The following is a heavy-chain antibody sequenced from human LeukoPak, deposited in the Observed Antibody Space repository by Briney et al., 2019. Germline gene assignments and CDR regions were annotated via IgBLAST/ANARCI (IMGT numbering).Heavy chain of an antibody. Sequence: PSEALSLTCTVSGGSINIYYWSCIRQPPGRRLECIGHIYYTGSTSYKPSLECRVTISVDKAKNQISLKLSSVTAADTAVYYCARYEEFSTGYSASSPRHYFDHWGQGTLVTVSS. D-gene: IGHD3/OR15-3a*01. V-gene: IGHV4-59*01. CDR1: GGSINIYY. CDR3: ARYEEFSTGYSASSPRHYFDH. J-gene: IGHJ4*02. CDR2: IYYTGST.